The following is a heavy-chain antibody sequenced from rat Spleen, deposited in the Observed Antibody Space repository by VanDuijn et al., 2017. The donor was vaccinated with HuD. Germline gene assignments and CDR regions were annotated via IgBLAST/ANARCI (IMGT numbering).Heavy chain of an antibody. CDR3: VREDRGVDY. J-gene: IGHJ2*01. CDR1: GFNFNDYW. CDR2: INKDSRTI. V-gene: IGHV4-2*01. Sequence: EVKLVESGGGLVQPGRSLKLSCTAFGFNFNDYWMGWVRQAPGKGLEWIGEINKDSRTIKYIPSLKDKISISRDNAHNTLYLQMTKLGSEDTAIYYCVREDRGVDYWGQGVMVTVSS.